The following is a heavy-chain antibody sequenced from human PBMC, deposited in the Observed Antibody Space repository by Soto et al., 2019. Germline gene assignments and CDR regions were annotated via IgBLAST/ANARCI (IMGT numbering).Heavy chain of an antibody. D-gene: IGHD6-19*01. CDR2: ISGSGSST. Sequence: GGSLRLSCAASGFTFSSYAMSWVRQAPGEGLEWVSAISGSGSSTYYADSVKDRFTISRDNSKNTVYLQMNSLRAEDTALYYCAKGYNSGWSFFDFWGQGTLVTVSS. CDR1: GFTFSSYA. J-gene: IGHJ4*02. CDR3: AKGYNSGWSFFDF. V-gene: IGHV3-23*01.